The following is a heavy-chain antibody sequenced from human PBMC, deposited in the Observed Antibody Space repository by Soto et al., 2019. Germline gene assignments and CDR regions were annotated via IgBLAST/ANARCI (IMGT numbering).Heavy chain of an antibody. V-gene: IGHV4-4*02. CDR3: ARKAWVRFDY. CDR1: GDSMTRSVW. CDR2: VFHTGNT. Sequence: PSETLSLTCTVSGDSMTRSVWWTWVRQPPGKGLEWIGEVFHTGNTNYNPSLKSRVTMSVDKSTNEFSLKVTSVTAADTAIYYFARKAWVRFDYWGQGALVTVSS. J-gene: IGHJ4*02. D-gene: IGHD7-27*01.